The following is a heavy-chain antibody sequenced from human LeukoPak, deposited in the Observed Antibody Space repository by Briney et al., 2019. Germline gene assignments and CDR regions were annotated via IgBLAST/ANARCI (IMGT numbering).Heavy chain of an antibody. Sequence: GGSLRLSCGASGFSFSMFWMTWVRQAPGKGLEWVANIKQDGSEQYYVDSVKGRFTVSRDNAKNSLYLQMNRLRVEDTAVYYCARLAYYDYVWGSDFWGQGTLVTVSS. J-gene: IGHJ4*02. CDR2: IKQDGSEQ. CDR1: GFSFSMFW. CDR3: ARLAYYDYVWGSDF. V-gene: IGHV3-7*01. D-gene: IGHD3-16*01.